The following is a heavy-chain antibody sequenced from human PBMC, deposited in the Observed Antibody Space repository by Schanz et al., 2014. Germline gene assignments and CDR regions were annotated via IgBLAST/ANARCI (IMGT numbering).Heavy chain of an antibody. J-gene: IGHJ4*02. CDR2: ISGSGGDT. CDR1: RLTFGNYW. V-gene: IGHV3-23*04. CDR3: AKYRYSVFDFDY. D-gene: IGHD3-16*02. Sequence: EVQLVESGGGLVQPGGSLRLSCATSRLTFGNYWMSWVRQAPGKGLEWVSAISGSGGDTYYADSVKGRFTISRDNSKNTLYLQMNSLRAEDTAIYYCAKYRYSVFDFDYWGQGTLVTVSS.